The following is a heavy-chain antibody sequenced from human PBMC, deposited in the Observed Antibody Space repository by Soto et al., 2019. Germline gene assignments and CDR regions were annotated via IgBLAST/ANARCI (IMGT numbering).Heavy chain of an antibody. CDR2: IYWDDDK. V-gene: IGHV2-5*02. CDR3: AHTSYQYYYGSGSQDSAWYFDL. J-gene: IGHJ2*01. CDR1: GFSLSTRGVA. D-gene: IGHD3-10*01. Sequence: SGPTLVNPTQTLTLTCTFSGFSLSTRGVAVGWIRQPPGKALEWLALIYWDDDKRYSPSLKSRLTITKDTSKNQVVLTMTNMDPVDTATYYCAHTSYQYYYGSGSQDSAWYFDLWGRGTLVTVSS.